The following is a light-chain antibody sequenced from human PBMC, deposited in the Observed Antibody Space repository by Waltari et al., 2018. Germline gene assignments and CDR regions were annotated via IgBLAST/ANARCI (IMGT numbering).Light chain of an antibody. CDR3: CAYAGSDTFI. CDR2: DST. J-gene: IGLJ6*01. V-gene: IGLV2-23*01. Sequence: QSALTQSASMSGSPGQSITISCTGSSRDIGSYNLFSWFQQHPGKAPKLIIYDSTNRPSGVSDRFPASKSGSTASLTISGLQGEDEADYYCCAYAGSDTFIFGGGTQVTV. CDR1: SRDIGSYNL.